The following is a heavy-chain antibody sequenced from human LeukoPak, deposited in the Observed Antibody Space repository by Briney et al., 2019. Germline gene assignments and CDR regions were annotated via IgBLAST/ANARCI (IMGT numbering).Heavy chain of an antibody. D-gene: IGHD5-18*01. CDR3: ARSWVSGYGTVLDY. CDR2: IYPGDSDT. CDR1: GYSLTNYW. J-gene: IGHJ4*02. Sequence: GESLRISCKNSGYSLTNYWIGWVRQMPGKGLEWMGTIYPGDSDTRYSPSFQGQVTISADKSISTAYLQWSNLRASDTAIYYCARSWVSGYGTVLDYWGQGTLVTVSS. V-gene: IGHV5-51*01.